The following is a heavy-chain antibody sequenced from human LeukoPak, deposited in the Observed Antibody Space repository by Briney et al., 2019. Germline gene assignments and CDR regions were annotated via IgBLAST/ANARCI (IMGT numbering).Heavy chain of an antibody. J-gene: IGHJ4*02. CDR1: GFTFGDYA. CDR3: TRYTIVVVTPFDY. V-gene: IGHV3-49*03. CDR2: IRSKAYGGTT. D-gene: IGHD2-21*02. Sequence: GGSLRLSCTASGFTFGDYAMSWFRQAPGKGLEWVGFIRSKAYGGTTEYAASVKGRFTISRDDSKSIAYLQMNSLKTEDTAVYYCTRYTIVVVTPFDYWGQGTLVTVSS.